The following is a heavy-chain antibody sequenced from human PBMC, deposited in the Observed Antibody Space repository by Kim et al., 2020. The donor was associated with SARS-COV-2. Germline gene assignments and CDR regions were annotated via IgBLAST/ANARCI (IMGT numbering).Heavy chain of an antibody. CDR2: ITGSGGST. CDR1: GFTFNFYP. V-gene: IGHV3-23*01. J-gene: IGHJ4*02. CDR3: AKSPGGYYYFDS. Sequence: GGSLRRSCAASGFTFNFYPMSWVRQAPGKGPEWVSTITGSGGSTYYPDSVEGRFTNSRSNSKNTLYLHMKNLRADDTAVYYCAKSPGGYYYFDSWGQGTLLTVSP. D-gene: IGHD3-22*01.